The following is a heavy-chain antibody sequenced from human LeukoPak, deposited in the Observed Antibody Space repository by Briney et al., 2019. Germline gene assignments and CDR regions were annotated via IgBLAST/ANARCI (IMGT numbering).Heavy chain of an antibody. CDR1: GGPISSYY. Sequence: SETLSLTCTVSGGPISSYYWSWIRQPPGKGLEWIGYIYYSGSTNYNPSLKSRVTISVDTSKNQFSLKLSSVTAADTAVYYCARANRYYYGSGTQGYYYYYGMDVWGQGTTVTVSS. CDR2: IYYSGST. J-gene: IGHJ6*02. CDR3: ARANRYYYGSGTQGYYYYYGMDV. D-gene: IGHD3-10*01. V-gene: IGHV4-59*01.